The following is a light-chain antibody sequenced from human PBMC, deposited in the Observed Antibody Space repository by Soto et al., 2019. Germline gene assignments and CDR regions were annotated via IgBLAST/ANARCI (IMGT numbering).Light chain of an antibody. CDR1: QTISSW. J-gene: IGKJ1*01. V-gene: IGKV1-5*03. CDR2: KAS. CDR3: QHYNSYSEA. Sequence: DIQMTQSPSTLSGSVGDRVTITCRASQTISSWLAWYQQKPGKAPKLLIYKASTLESGVPSRFSGSGSGTEFTLTIGSLQPDDFATYYCQHYNSYSEAFGQGTKVELK.